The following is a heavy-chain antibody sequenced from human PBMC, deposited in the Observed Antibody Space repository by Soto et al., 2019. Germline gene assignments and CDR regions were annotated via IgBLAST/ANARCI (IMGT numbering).Heavy chain of an antibody. CDR3: VREGGDNWLDP. Sequence: SETLSLTCTVSGGSISSGDYYWSWIRQPPGKGLEWIGYIYYSGSTFYNPSLKNRVTISLDTSKIQFSLKLSSVTAADTAVYYCVREGGDNWLDPWGQGTLVTVSS. CDR2: IYYSGST. J-gene: IGHJ5*02. V-gene: IGHV4-30-4*01. CDR1: GGSISSGDYY. D-gene: IGHD3-16*01.